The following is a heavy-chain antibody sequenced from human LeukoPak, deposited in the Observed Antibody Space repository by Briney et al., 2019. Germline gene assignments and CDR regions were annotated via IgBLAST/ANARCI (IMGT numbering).Heavy chain of an antibody. J-gene: IGHJ4*02. CDR3: ARDFLQGTRGNTGGSFDY. Sequence: SETLSLTCTVSGGSISSSSYYWGWIRQPPGKGLEWIGSIYYSGSTYYNPSLKSRVTISVDTSKNQFSLKLSSVTAADTAVYYCARDFLQGTRGNTGGSFDYWGQGTLVTVSS. D-gene: IGHD3-16*01. CDR1: GGSISSSSYY. CDR2: IYYSGST. V-gene: IGHV4-39*07.